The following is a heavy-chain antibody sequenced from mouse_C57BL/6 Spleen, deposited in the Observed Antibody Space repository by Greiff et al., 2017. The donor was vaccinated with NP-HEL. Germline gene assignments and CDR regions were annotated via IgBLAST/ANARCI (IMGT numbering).Heavy chain of an antibody. CDR2: INPNNGGT. V-gene: IGHV1-26*01. CDR1: GYTFTDYY. Sequence: EVQLQQSGPELVKPGASVKISCKASGYTFTDYYMNWVKQSHGKSLEWIGDINPNNGGTSYNQKFKGKATLTVDKSSSTAYMELRSLTSEDSAVYYCARTVDYAMDYWGQGTSVTVSS. CDR3: ARTVDYAMDY. J-gene: IGHJ4*01.